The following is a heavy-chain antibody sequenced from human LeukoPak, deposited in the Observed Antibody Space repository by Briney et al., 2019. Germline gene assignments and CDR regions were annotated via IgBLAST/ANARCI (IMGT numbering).Heavy chain of an antibody. CDR1: GYTFTSYD. V-gene: IGHV1-8*01. D-gene: IGHD3-10*01. CDR2: MNPNSGNT. J-gene: IGHJ5*02. Sequence: ASVKVSCKASGYTFTSYDINWVRQATGQGLEWMGWMNPNSGNTGYAQKFQGRVTMTRDTSISTAYMELSRLRSDDTAVYYCARVGVRGVINNWFDPWGQGTLVTVSS. CDR3: ARVGVRGVINNWFDP.